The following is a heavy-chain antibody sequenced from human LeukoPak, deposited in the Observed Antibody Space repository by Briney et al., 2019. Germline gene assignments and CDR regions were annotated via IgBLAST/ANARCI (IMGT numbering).Heavy chain of an antibody. CDR1: GFTFSDYY. CDR3: ARDSD. D-gene: IGHD3-10*01. J-gene: IGHJ4*02. Sequence: GGSLRLSCAASGFTFSDYYMNWIRQAPGKGLEWVSYISGSSSTIYYADSVKGRFTISRDNAKNSLYLQLNSLRAEDTAMYYCARDSDWGQGTLVTVSS. CDR2: ISGSSSTI. V-gene: IGHV3-11*04.